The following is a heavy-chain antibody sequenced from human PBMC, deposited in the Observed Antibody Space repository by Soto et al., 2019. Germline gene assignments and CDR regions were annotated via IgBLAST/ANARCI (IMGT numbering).Heavy chain of an antibody. CDR1: GGTFSSYA. CDR3: ARGPRRSILRYFDWNRAPYYFDY. CDR2: IIPIFGTA. D-gene: IGHD3-9*01. Sequence: VKVSCKASGGTFSSYAISWVRQAPGQGLEWMGGIIPIFGTANYAQKFQGRVTITADESISTAYMELRSLRSEDTALYYCARGPRRSILRYFDWNRAPYYFDYWGQVTLGTVAS. J-gene: IGHJ4*02. V-gene: IGHV1-69*13.